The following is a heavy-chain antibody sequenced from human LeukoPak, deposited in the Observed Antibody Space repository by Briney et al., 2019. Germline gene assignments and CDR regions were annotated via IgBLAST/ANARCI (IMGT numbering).Heavy chain of an antibody. J-gene: IGHJ4*02. CDR1: GYTFIDYY. CDR3: ARERDPYSSRQFDY. CDR2: INPNSGGT. D-gene: IGHD6-13*01. V-gene: IGHV1-2*02. Sequence: ASVKVSCKASGYTFIDYYMHWVRQAPGQGLEWMGWINPNSGGTNYAQKFQGRVTMTRDTSISTAYMELSRLRSDDTAVYYCARERDPYSSRQFDYWGQGTLVTVSS.